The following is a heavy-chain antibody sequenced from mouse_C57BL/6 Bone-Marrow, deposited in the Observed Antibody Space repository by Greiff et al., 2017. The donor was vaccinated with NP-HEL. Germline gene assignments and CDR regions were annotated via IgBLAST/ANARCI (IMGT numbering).Heavy chain of an antibody. CDR2: IYPGDGDT. D-gene: IGHD1-1*01. CDR3: ARGDYGSSRFGYAMGY. Sequence: QVQLKESGAELVKPGASVKISCKASGYAFSSYWMNWVKERPGKGLEWIGQIYPGDGDTKYNGKFKGKATLTADKSSSTAYMQVSSLTSEDSAVYFCARGDYGSSRFGYAMGYWGQETSVTVSS. V-gene: IGHV1-80*01. CDR1: GYAFSSYW. J-gene: IGHJ4*01.